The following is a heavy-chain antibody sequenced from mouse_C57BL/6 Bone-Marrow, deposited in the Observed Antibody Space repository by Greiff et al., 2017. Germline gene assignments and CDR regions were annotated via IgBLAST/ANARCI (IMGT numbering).Heavy chain of an antibody. J-gene: IGHJ3*01. CDR1: GFSLTSYG. CDR3: ARHDGYYSWFAY. Sequence: VQLKESGPGLVAPSQSLSITCTVSGFSLTSYGVHWVRQPPGKGLEWLVVIWSDGSTTYNSALKSRLSISKDNSNSQVVLKMNSLQTDDTAKYDCARHDGYYSWFAYWGQGTLVTVSA. CDR2: IWSDGST. V-gene: IGHV2-6-1*01. D-gene: IGHD2-3*01.